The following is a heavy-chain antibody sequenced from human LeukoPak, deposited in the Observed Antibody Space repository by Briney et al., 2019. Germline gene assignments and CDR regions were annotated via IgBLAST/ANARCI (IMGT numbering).Heavy chain of an antibody. CDR1: GFTVSSNY. Sequence: GSLRLSCAASGFTVSSNYMSWVRQAPGKGLERIGSIYYSGSTNYNPSLQGRVTISLDTSRNQFSLKLSSVTAADTAVYYCASGDNDPLFDYWGQGTLVTVSS. V-gene: IGHV4-59*06. J-gene: IGHJ4*02. CDR2: IYYSGST. D-gene: IGHD6-25*01. CDR3: ASGDNDPLFDY.